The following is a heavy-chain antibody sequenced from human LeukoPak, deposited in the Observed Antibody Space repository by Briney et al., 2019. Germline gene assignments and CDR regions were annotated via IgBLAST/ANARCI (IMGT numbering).Heavy chain of an antibody. Sequence: PSETLSLTCTVSGGSISSYYWSWIRQPPGKGLEWIGYIYYSGSTNYNPSLKSRVTISVDTSKNQFSLKLSSVTAADTAVYYCARAKGSTALFDYWGQGTLVTVSS. CDR1: GGSISSYY. V-gene: IGHV4-59*08. CDR3: ARAKGSTALFDY. CDR2: IYYSGST. J-gene: IGHJ4*02. D-gene: IGHD5/OR15-5a*01.